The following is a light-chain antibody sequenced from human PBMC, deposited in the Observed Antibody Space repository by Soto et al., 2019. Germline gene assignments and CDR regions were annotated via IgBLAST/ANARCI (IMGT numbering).Light chain of an antibody. J-gene: IGKJ1*01. CDR2: DAS. Sequence: EIVLTQSPATLSLSPGERATLSCRASQSVSSYLACYQQKPGQAPRLLIYDASTTATGIPARFSGSGSGTDFTLPISSLEPEDFAVYYCQQRSNWPRETFGQGTKVDIK. CDR3: QQRSNWPRET. V-gene: IGKV3-11*01. CDR1: QSVSSY.